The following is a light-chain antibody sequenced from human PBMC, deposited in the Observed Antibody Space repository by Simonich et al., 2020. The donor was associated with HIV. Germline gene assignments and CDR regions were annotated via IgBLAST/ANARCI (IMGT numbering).Light chain of an antibody. CDR2: DAS. J-gene: IGKJ5*01. CDR1: QSINNH. Sequence: EIVLTQSPATLSLSPGERATLSCRASQSINNHLAWYQQKLGQAPRLLIYDASNRATGSPARFSGSGSGTDFTLTISSLDPGDFATYYCQQYNTFPLTFGQGTRLEI. CDR3: QQYNTFPLT. V-gene: IGKV3-11*01.